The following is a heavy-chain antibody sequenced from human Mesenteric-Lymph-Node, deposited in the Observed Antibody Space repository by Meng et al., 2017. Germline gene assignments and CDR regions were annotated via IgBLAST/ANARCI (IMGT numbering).Heavy chain of an antibody. CDR3: ARVGWVPGVNYYYYGMDV. Sequence: SVKVSCKASGGTFSSYAISWVRQAPGQGLEWMGGIIPIFGTANYAQKFQGRVTITADKSTSTAYMELSSLRSEDTAVYYCARVGWVPGVNYYYYGMDVWGQGTMVTVSS. CDR2: IIPIFGTA. D-gene: IGHD3-10*01. V-gene: IGHV1-69*06. J-gene: IGHJ6*02. CDR1: GGTFSSYA.